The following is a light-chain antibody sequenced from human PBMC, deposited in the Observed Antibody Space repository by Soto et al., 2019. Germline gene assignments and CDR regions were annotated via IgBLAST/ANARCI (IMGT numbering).Light chain of an antibody. J-gene: IGKJ5*01. Sequence: EIVLTQSPGTLSLSPGERVTLSCRASQSVRSTSLAWYQQKPGQAPRLLIYGASSRATGIPDRFSGSGSGTDFTLTISRLEPEDFAVYYCQQYGTSSITFGQGTRLEMK. V-gene: IGKV3-20*01. CDR3: QQYGTSSIT. CDR1: QSVRSTS. CDR2: GAS.